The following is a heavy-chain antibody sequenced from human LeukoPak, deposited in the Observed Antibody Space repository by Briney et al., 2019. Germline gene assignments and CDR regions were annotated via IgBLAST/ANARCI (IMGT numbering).Heavy chain of an antibody. D-gene: IGHD5-24*01. Sequence: GGSLRLSCATSGFSFSSYGMHWVRQAPGKGLEWVAVISYDGRNKYYADSVKGRFTISRDTSKNTLYLQMNSLRAEDTAVYYCASEDGHNPNLGFDYWGQGTLVTVSS. CDR3: ASEDGHNPNLGFDY. CDR2: ISYDGRNK. CDR1: GFSFSSYG. J-gene: IGHJ4*02. V-gene: IGHV3-30*03.